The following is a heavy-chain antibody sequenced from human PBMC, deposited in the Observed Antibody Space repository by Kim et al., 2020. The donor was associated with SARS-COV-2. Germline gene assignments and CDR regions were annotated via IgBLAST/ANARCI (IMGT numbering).Heavy chain of an antibody. V-gene: IGHV3-23*02. CDR3: AKGSDGAGTSRDMDV. D-gene: IGHD3-10*01. J-gene: IGHJ6*02. Sequence: DSGKGRFTISRDNSRNTLYLQMNSLRAEGTAVYYCAKGSDGAGTSRDMDVWGQGTTVTVSS.